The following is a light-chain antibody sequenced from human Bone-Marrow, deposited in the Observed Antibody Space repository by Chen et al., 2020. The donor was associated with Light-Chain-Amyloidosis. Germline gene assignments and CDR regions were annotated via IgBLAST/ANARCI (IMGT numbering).Light chain of an antibody. CDR2: GSS. Sequence: EIVLTQSPGTLSLSPGEGANLSCRASQTISSNYLTWYQQKFGHAPRLLIYGSSSRATDIPDRFTGSGSGTDFTLTINRLEPEDFAMYYCQQYGTSPLTFGGGTKVEIK. V-gene: IGKV3-20*01. CDR3: QQYGTSPLT. CDR1: QTISSNY. J-gene: IGKJ4*01.